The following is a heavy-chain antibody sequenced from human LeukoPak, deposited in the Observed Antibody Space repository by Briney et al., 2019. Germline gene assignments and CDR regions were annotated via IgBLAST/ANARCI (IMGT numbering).Heavy chain of an antibody. CDR2: IIPIFGTA. Sequence: ASVKVSCKASGGTFSSYAISWVRQAPGQGLEWMGGIIPIFGTANYAQKFQGRVTITADESTSTAYMELSSLRSEDTAVYYCARGPYDYGDYAEYFQHWGQGTLVTVSS. CDR3: ARGPYDYGDYAEYFQH. D-gene: IGHD4-17*01. CDR1: GGTFSSYA. J-gene: IGHJ1*01. V-gene: IGHV1-69*13.